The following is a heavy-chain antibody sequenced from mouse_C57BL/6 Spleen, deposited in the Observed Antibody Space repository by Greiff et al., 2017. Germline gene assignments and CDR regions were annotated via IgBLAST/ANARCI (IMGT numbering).Heavy chain of an antibody. Sequence: VQLQQSGPELVKPGASVKISCKASGYTFTDYYMNWVKQSHGKSLEWIGDINPNNGGTSYNQKFKGKATLTVDKSSSTAYMELRSLTSEDSAVYYCASDYTGGYAMDYWGQGTSVTVSS. J-gene: IGHJ4*01. CDR1: GYTFTDYY. CDR2: INPNNGGT. D-gene: IGHD2-12*01. CDR3: ASDYTGGYAMDY. V-gene: IGHV1-26*01.